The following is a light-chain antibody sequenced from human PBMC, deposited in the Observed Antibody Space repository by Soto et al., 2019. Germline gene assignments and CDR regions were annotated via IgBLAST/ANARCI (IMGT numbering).Light chain of an antibody. CDR3: QQYETYFQYT. CDR2: DGY. Sequence: DIQMTQSPSTLSASVGDRVTITCRARQTINSKLAWYQKKPGQAPKLLIFDGYNLESGVPSRFSGSGSGTEFTLSIGTLQPDDFATYYCQQYETYFQYTFGQGTKLDIK. J-gene: IGKJ2*01. CDR1: QTINSK. V-gene: IGKV1-5*01.